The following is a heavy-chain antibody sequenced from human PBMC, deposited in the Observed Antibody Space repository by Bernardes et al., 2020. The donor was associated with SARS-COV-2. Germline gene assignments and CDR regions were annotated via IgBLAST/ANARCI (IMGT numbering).Heavy chain of an antibody. CDR2: IYWDADT. V-gene: IGHV2-5*02. CDR1: GFSLTTGGEN. J-gene: IGHJ4*02. CDR3: IHTSPGWKFDY. D-gene: IGHD1-1*01. Sequence: SGPTLVKPTQTLTLTCTFSGFSLTTGGENVGWIRQPPGKALEWLALIYWDADTRYSPSLRTRLSITKGTSKNQVVLTMTNMDPVDTATYYCIHTSPGWKFDYWGQGTLVTVSS.